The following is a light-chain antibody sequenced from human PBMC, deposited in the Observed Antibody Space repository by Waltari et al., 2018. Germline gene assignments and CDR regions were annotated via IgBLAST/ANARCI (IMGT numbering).Light chain of an antibody. J-gene: IGLJ3*02. V-gene: IGLV2-14*03. CDR3: SSYTSSSTWV. CDR1: SSDVVGYIY. CDR2: DVT. Sequence: QSALTQHPSVSGSPGQSITISCTGTSSDVVGYIYVSWYQQHPGKAPKLMIYDVTTRPSGVSNRFSGSKSVNTASLTISGLQAEDEADYYCSSYTSSSTWVFGGGTKLTVL.